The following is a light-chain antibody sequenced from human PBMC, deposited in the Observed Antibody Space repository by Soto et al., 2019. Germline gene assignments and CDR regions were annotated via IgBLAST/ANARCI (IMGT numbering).Light chain of an antibody. Sequence: DIQMTQSPSSLSASVGDRITITCRASQAISNYLAWHQQKPGKVPKLLIYAASTLQSGVPSRFSGSGSGTDFTHTISSLQPEDVATYYCQNYNGAPRAFGQGTKVEI. CDR3: QNYNGAPRA. J-gene: IGKJ1*01. V-gene: IGKV1-27*01. CDR2: AAS. CDR1: QAISNY.